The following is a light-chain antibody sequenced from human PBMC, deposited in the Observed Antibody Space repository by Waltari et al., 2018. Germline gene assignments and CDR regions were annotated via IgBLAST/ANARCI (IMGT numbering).Light chain of an antibody. CDR1: TRDVGGDTY. V-gene: IGLV2-14*01. Sequence: QSALTQPASVSGSPGQSTTISCTRTTRDVGGDTYVSWYQQHPGKAPKLMIYEVTNRPSGVSNRFSGSKSGNTASLTISGLQAEDEADYYCSSYASSSTPYVFGTGTKVTVL. J-gene: IGLJ1*01. CDR2: EVT. CDR3: SSYASSSTPYV.